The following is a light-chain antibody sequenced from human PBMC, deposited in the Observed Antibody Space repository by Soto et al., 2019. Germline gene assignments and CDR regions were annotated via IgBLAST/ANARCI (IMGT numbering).Light chain of an antibody. CDR1: SSNIGTHY. CDR2: DSN. Sequence: QSALTQPPSVSAAPGQKVTISCSGSSSNIGTHYVSWYHQLPGTAPKVLIYDSNKRPSGIPDRFSGSKSGASATLDITGLQTGDEADYYCGTWDSSLRAFVFGGGTKLTVL. J-gene: IGLJ3*02. CDR3: GTWDSSLRAFV. V-gene: IGLV1-51*01.